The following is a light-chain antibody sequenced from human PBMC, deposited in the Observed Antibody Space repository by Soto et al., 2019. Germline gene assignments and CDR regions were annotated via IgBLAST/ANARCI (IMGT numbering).Light chain of an antibody. Sequence: QSVLTQPASVSGSPGQSITISCTGTSSDVGAYNHVSWFQHHPGKAPKLMIYDVSNRPSGVSNRFSGSKSGNTASLTISGLQAEDEADYYCLSYTPSTTYVFGTGTKVTVL. J-gene: IGLJ1*01. CDR2: DVS. CDR1: SSDVGAYNH. V-gene: IGLV2-14*03. CDR3: LSYTPSTTYV.